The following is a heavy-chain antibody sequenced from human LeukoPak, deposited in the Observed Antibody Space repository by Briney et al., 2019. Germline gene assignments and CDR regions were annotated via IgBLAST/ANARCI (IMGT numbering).Heavy chain of an antibody. Sequence: GASVKVSCKASGYTFTSYGISWVRQAPGQGLEWMGWISAYNGNTNYAQKLQGRVTMTTDTSTSTAYMELRSLRSDDTAVYYCAREGQWGYYDSSGYYYLAYWDQGTLVTVSS. D-gene: IGHD3-22*01. CDR3: AREGQWGYYDSSGYYYLAY. CDR1: GYTFTSYG. CDR2: ISAYNGNT. J-gene: IGHJ4*02. V-gene: IGHV1-18*01.